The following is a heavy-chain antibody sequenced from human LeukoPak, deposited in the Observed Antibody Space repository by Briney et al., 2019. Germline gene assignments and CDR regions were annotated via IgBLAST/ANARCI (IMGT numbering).Heavy chain of an antibody. CDR1: GFTFSSYW. V-gene: IGHV3-7*03. D-gene: IGHD3-10*01. CDR2: IKQDGSEK. CDR3: ARDGPNVLLWFGELTSNWFDP. Sequence: GGSLRLSCAASGFTFSSYWMSWVRQAPGKGLEWVANIKQDGSEKYYVDSVKGRFTISRDNAKNSLYLQMTSLRAEDTAVYYCARDGPNVLLWFGELTSNWFDPWGQGTLVTVSS. J-gene: IGHJ5*02.